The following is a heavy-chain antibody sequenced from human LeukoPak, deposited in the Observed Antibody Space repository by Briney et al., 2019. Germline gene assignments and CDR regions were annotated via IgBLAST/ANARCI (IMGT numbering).Heavy chain of an antibody. CDR3: ARERNSGWLSRTYNFDD. Sequence: GGSLRLSCAASGFTFSSYSMSWVRQAPGKGLEWVSYISSSSSTIYCADSVKGRFTISRDNAKNSLYLQMNSLRAEDTAAYSCARERNSGWLSRTYNFDDWGQGTLVTVSS. CDR1: GFTFSSYS. D-gene: IGHD3-10*01. CDR2: ISSSSSTI. V-gene: IGHV3-48*01. J-gene: IGHJ4*02.